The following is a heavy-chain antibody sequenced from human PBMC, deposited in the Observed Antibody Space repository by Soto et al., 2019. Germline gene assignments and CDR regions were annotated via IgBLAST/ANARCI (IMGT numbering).Heavy chain of an antibody. V-gene: IGHV4-34*01. CDR3: ARGRHCTSTSCFGFPSIWFDP. CDR2: INHSGST. D-gene: IGHD2-2*01. Sequence: SEALCLTCAVYGGAFSFYYWSWSRRPPGRGLWWIGEINHSGSTNYNPSLTSRVTISLYTSREQFSLKLTSVTAADTAVYYCARGRHCTSTSCFGFPSIWFDPWGQGTLVTVSS. CDR1: GGAFSFYY. J-gene: IGHJ5*02.